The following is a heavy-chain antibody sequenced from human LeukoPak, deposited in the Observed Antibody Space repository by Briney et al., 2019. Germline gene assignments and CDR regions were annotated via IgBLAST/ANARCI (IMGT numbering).Heavy chain of an antibody. J-gene: IGHJ4*02. V-gene: IGHV3-30*02. CDR3: AKSPAAVVVTASLDY. D-gene: IGHD2-21*02. Sequence: GGSLRLYCAASGFTFSSYGMHWVRQAPGKGLEWVAFIRYDGSNKYYADPVKGRFTISRDNSKNTLYLQMNSLRAEDTAVYYCAKSPAAVVVTASLDYWGQGILVTVSS. CDR1: GFTFSSYG. CDR2: IRYDGSNK.